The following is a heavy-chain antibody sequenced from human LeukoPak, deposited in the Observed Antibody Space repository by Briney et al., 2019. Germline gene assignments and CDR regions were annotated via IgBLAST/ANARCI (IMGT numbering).Heavy chain of an antibody. D-gene: IGHD3-9*01. CDR1: GDSITGYY. V-gene: IGHV4-59*04. CDR2: IYYTGNT. CDR3: ARAPSRFDFYFDY. Sequence: PSETLSLTCSVSGDSITGYYWGWIRQPPGKGLEWIGNIYYTGNTYYNSSLKSRVTISLDTSKNQFSLKLTSVTAADTAVYYCARAPSRFDFYFDYWGQGTLVTVSS. J-gene: IGHJ4*02.